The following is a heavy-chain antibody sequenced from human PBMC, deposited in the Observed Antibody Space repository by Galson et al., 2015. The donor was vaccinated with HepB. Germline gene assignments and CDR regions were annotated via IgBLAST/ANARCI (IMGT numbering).Heavy chain of an antibody. J-gene: IGHJ4*02. CDR2: ISYDGSNK. D-gene: IGHD3-10*01. CDR3: ARGPRWGFGELIDY. V-gene: IGHV3-30*04. Sequence: SLRLSCAASGFTFSSYAMHWVRQAPGKGLEWVAVISYDGSNKYYADSVKGRFTISRDNSKNTLYLQMNSLRAEDTAVYYCARGPRWGFGELIDYWGQGTLVTVSS. CDR1: GFTFSSYA.